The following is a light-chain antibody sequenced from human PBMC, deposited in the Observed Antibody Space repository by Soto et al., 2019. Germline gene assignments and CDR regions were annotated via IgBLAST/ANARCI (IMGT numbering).Light chain of an antibody. CDR3: QHYGSSPWT. Sequence: EIVLTQSPATLSLSPGERATLSCGASQTVGSTYLAWYHQKPGLAPRLLIYDTSSRATGIPDRFSGSGSRTDFTLTISRLEPEDFAVYSCQHYGSSPWTFGQGAKVEIK. J-gene: IGKJ1*01. CDR2: DTS. CDR1: QTVGSTY. V-gene: IGKV3D-20*01.